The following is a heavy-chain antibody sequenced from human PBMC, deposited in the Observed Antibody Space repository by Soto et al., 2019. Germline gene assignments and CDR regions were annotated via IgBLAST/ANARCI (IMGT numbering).Heavy chain of an antibody. CDR2: ISWNSGSI. Sequence: DVQLVESGGGLVQPGRSLRLSCAASGFTFDDYAMHWVRQAPGKGLEWVSGISWNSGSIGYADSVKGRFTISRDNAKNSLYLQMNSLRAEDTALYYCAKDTGSGPREDYMDVWGKGTTVTVSS. CDR1: GFTFDDYA. CDR3: AKDTGSGPREDYMDV. D-gene: IGHD6-19*01. V-gene: IGHV3-9*01. J-gene: IGHJ6*03.